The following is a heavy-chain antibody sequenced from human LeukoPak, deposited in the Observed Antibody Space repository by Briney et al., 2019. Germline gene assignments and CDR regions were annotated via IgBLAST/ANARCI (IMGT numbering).Heavy chain of an antibody. Sequence: GGSLRLSCAASGFTVSSNYMSWVRQAPGKGLEWVSVTYSNGRTYYADSVKGRFTISRDSAKNSLYLQMNSLRVEDTAVYYCARVGLYYYDSYWYFDLWGRGTLVTVSS. CDR2: TYSNGRT. J-gene: IGHJ2*01. CDR1: GFTVSSNY. CDR3: ARVGLYYYDSYWYFDL. V-gene: IGHV3-53*01. D-gene: IGHD3-22*01.